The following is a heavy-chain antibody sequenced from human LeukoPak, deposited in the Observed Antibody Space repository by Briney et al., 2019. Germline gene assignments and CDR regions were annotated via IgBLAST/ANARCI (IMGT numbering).Heavy chain of an antibody. CDR2: ISSSGSYI. CDR3: ARDYYDSSGYYDY. J-gene: IGHJ4*02. CDR1: GFTFSSYS. D-gene: IGHD3-22*01. Sequence: PGGSLRLSCAASGFTFSSYSMNWVRQAPGKGLEWVSSISSSGSYIYYADSVKGRFTISRDNAKNSLYLQMNSLRAEDTAVYYCARDYYDSSGYYDYWGQGTLVTVSS. V-gene: IGHV3-21*01.